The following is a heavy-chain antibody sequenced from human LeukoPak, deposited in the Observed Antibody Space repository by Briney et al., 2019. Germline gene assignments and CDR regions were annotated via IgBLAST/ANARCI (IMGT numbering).Heavy chain of an antibody. CDR3: ARDKPQWLVLNDAFDI. J-gene: IGHJ3*02. V-gene: IGHV1-18*01. D-gene: IGHD6-19*01. CDR2: ISAYNGNT. CDR1: GYTFTSYG. Sequence: ASVKVSCKASGYTFTSYGISSVRQAPGQGLEWMGWISAYNGNTNYAQKLQGRVTMTTDTSTSTAYMELRSLRSDDTAVYYCARDKPQWLVLNDAFDIWGQGTMVTVSS.